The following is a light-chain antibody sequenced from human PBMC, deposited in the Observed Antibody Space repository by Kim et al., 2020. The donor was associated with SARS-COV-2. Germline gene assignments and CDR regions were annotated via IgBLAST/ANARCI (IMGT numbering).Light chain of an antibody. CDR1: QSVSSY. V-gene: IGKV3-11*01. CDR3: QERSGWLT. CDR2: DAS. Sequence: SLPPGERATLSCRASQSVSSYLAWYQQKPGQAPRLLIYDASNRATGIPARFAGSGSGTDFTLTISSLEPEDSAVYYCQERSGWLTFGGGTKVDIK. J-gene: IGKJ4*01.